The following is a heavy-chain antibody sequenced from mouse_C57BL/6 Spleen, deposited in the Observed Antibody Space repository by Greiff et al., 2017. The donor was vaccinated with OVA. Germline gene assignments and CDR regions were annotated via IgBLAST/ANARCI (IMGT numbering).Heavy chain of an antibody. V-gene: IGHV1-55*01. D-gene: IGHD2-3*01. Sequence: VQLQQPGAELVKPGASVKMSCKASGYTFTSYWITWVKQRPGQGLEWIGDIYPGSGSTNYNEKFKSKATLTVDTSSSTAYMQLSSLTAEDSAVYYCARSGDGWFLDYWGQGTTLTVSS. J-gene: IGHJ2*01. CDR1: GYTFTSYW. CDR3: ARSGDGWFLDY. CDR2: IYPGSGST.